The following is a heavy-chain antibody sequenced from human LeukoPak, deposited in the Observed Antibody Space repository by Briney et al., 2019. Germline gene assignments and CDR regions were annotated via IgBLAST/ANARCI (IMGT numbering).Heavy chain of an antibody. CDR3: AAGGAAGKWFDP. V-gene: IGHV1-24*01. CDR2: FDPEDGET. J-gene: IGHJ5*02. Sequence: ASVKVSCKVSGYTLTELSMHWVRQAPGKGLEWMGGFDPEDGETIYAQKFQGRVTMIEDISTDTAYMELSSLRSEDTAVYYCAAGGAAGKWFDPWGQGTLVTVSS. D-gene: IGHD6-13*01. CDR1: GYTLTELS.